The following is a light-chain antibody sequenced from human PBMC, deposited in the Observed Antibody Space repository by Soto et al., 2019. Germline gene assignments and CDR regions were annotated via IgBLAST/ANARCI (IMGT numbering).Light chain of an antibody. Sequence: EIVLTQSPGTLSLSPGERATLSCRASQSVSSSYLAWYQQKPGQAPRLLIYDASSRATDIPDRFSGSGSGTDFTLTISRLEPEDFAVYYCQQRSNWSITFGQGTRLEI. J-gene: IGKJ5*01. CDR1: QSVSSSY. CDR2: DAS. V-gene: IGKV3D-20*02. CDR3: QQRSNWSIT.